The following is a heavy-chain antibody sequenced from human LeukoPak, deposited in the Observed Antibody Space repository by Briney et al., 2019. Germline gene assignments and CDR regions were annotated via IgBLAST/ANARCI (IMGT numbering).Heavy chain of an antibody. V-gene: IGHV4-30-4*07. CDR3: ARGPEWELPNDYYFDF. CDR1: GGSISSGGYS. CDR2: IYYSGST. D-gene: IGHD1-26*01. J-gene: IGHJ4*02. Sequence: SETLSLTCAVSGGSISSGGYSWSWIRQPPGKGLEWIGYIYYSGSTYYNPSLKSRVTISVDTSKNQFSLKLTSVTAADTAVYYCARGPEWELPNDYYFDFWGQGTLVTVSS.